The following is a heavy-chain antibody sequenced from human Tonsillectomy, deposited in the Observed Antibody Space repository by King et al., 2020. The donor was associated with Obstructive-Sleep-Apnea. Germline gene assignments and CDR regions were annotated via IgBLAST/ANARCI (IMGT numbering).Heavy chain of an antibody. J-gene: IGHJ4*02. CDR1: VFTFRSYN. CDR2: ISTCRSSI. Sequence: VQLVESGGGLVQPGGSLRLSCAASVFTFRSYNMNWVRQAPGKGREWVLYISTCRSSIYYADSVKGRFTISRDNAQNSLYLQMNSLRAEDTSVYYCARRGEFDYWGQGTLVTVSS. D-gene: IGHD3-10*01. CDR3: ARRGEFDY. V-gene: IGHV3-48*04.